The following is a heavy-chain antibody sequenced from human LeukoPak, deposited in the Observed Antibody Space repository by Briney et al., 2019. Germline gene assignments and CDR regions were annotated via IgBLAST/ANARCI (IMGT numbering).Heavy chain of an antibody. CDR1: GFTFSSFA. V-gene: IGHV3-30*02. Sequence: GGSLRLSCAASGFTFSSFAMHWVRQAPGKGLEWVAFIRYDGGNKYYTDSVKGRFTISGDNAKNSLYLQMNSLRAEDTAVYYCARRAYIDYWGQGTLVTVSS. CDR3: ARRAYIDY. D-gene: IGHD1-26*01. CDR2: IRYDGGNK. J-gene: IGHJ4*02.